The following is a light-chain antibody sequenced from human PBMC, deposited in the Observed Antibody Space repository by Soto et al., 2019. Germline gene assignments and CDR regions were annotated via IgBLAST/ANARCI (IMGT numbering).Light chain of an antibody. V-gene: IGLV1-44*01. J-gene: IGLJ2*01. CDR1: SSNIGSNA. Sequence: QAVVTQPPSASGTPGQRVTISCSGSSSNIGSNAVNWYQQLPGTAPQLLIYSNNQRPSGVPDRFSGSKSGTSASLAISGLQSEDEADYYCQAWDSSTGVFGGGTKLTVL. CDR3: QAWDSSTGV. CDR2: SNN.